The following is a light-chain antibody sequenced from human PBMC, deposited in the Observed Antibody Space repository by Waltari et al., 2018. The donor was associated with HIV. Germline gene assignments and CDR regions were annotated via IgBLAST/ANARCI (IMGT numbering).Light chain of an antibody. CDR2: AVS. CDR1: RSDVGVYDY. CDR3: SSYTTSSTLVV. J-gene: IGLJ3*02. Sequence: QSALTQPASVSGSPGQSITISCTGTRSDVGVYDYVSWYQQHPGKAPKLMIFAVSYRPSGVSSRFSGSKSGNTASLTISGLRAEDEADYYCSSYTTSSTLVVFGGGTRLTVL. V-gene: IGLV2-14*01.